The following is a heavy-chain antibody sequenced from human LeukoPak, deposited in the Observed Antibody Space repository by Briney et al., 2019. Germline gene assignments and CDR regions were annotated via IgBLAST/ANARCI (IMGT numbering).Heavy chain of an antibody. CDR1: GFTFSSYA. CDR2: ISGSGGST. CDR3: AKDLSDSNDAFDI. D-gene: IGHD3-16*02. J-gene: IGHJ3*02. V-gene: IGHV3-23*01. Sequence: GGSLRLSCAASGFTFSSYAMSWVRQAPGKGLEWVSAISGSGGSTYYADSVKGRSTISRDNSKNTLYLQMNSLRAEDTAVYYCAKDLSDSNDAFDIWGQGTMVTVSS.